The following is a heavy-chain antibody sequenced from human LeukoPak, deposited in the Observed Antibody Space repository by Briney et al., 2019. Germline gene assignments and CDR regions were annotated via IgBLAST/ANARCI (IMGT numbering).Heavy chain of an antibody. Sequence: GGSLRLSCAASGFTFSSYWMSWVRQAPGKGLEWVANIKQDGSGKYYVDSVKGRFTISRDNAKNSLYLQMNSLRAEDTAVYYCARISGYDFWSGYYLDYWGQGTLVTVSS. CDR2: IKQDGSGK. CDR1: GFTFSSYW. D-gene: IGHD3-3*01. CDR3: ARISGYDFWSGYYLDY. J-gene: IGHJ4*02. V-gene: IGHV3-7*01.